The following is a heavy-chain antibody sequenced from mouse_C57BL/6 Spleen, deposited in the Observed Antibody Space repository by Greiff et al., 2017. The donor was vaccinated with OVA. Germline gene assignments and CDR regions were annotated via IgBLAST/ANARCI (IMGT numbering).Heavy chain of an antibody. J-gene: IGHJ2*01. Sequence: EVKLVESGGGLVKPGGSLKLSCAASGFTFSSYAMSWVRQTPEKRLEWVATISDGGSYTYYPDNVKGRFTISRDNAKNNLYLQMSHLKSEDTAMYYCARDLYYGISYEGFDYWGQGTTLTVSS. V-gene: IGHV5-4*01. CDR3: ARDLYYGISYEGFDY. CDR2: ISDGGSYT. CDR1: GFTFSSYA. D-gene: IGHD1-1*01.